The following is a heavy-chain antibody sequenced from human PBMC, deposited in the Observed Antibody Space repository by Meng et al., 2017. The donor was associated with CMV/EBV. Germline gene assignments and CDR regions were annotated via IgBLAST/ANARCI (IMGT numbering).Heavy chain of an antibody. CDR3: AKDRGKSPDDNCSSTSCYYYYYGMDV. Sequence: GGPLRLSCAASGFTFSSYAMSWVRQAPGKGLEWVSAISGSGGSTYYADSVKGRFTISRDNSKNTLYLQMNSLRAEDTAVYYCAKDRGKSPDDNCSSTSCYYYYYGMDVWGQGTTVTVSS. CDR2: ISGSGGST. CDR1: GFTFSSYA. J-gene: IGHJ6*02. V-gene: IGHV3-23*01. D-gene: IGHD2-2*01.